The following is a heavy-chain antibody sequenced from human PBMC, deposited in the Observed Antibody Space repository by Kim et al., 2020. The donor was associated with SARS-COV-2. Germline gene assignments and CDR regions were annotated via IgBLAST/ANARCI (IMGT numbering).Heavy chain of an antibody. CDR3: AGDRYYYDSSGYY. V-gene: IGHV3-11*01. J-gene: IGHJ4*02. D-gene: IGHD3-22*01. Sequence: ADSVKGRFTISRDNAKNSLYLQMNSLRAEDTAVYYCAGDRYYYDSSGYYWGQGTLVTVSS.